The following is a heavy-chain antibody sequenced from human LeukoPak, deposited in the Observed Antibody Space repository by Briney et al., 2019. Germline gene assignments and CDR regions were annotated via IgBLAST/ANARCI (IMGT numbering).Heavy chain of an antibody. V-gene: IGHV3-30*03. D-gene: IGHD6-6*01. Sequence: SGGSLRLSCAASGFTFSSCGMHWVRQAPGKGLEWVAVISYDGSNKYYADSVKGRFTISRDNSKNTLYLQMNSLRAEDTAVYYCARDPIAARPGDQNHYYYYGMDVWGQGTTVTVSS. J-gene: IGHJ6*02. CDR1: GFTFSSCG. CDR2: ISYDGSNK. CDR3: ARDPIAARPGDQNHYYYYGMDV.